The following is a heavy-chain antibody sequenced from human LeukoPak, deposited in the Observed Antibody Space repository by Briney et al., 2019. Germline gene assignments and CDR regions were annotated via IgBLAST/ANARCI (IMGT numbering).Heavy chain of an antibody. CDR1: GFTFSSSW. CDR3: TRGNLAAGGAFDI. Sequence: PGGSLGLSCAGSGFTFSSSWIHWVRQDPGKGLVWVSRIHREESSISYADSVKGRFTISRDNAKNTLYLQMNSLRAEDTAVYYCTRGNLAAGGAFDIWGQGTVVTVSS. V-gene: IGHV3-74*01. CDR2: IHREESSI. J-gene: IGHJ3*02. D-gene: IGHD6-13*01.